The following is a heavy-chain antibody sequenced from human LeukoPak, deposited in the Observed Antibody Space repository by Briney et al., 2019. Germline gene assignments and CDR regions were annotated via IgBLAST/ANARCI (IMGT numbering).Heavy chain of an antibody. CDR3: ARGNYFDC. V-gene: IGHV3-33*01. CDR1: QFTFSHYG. J-gene: IGHJ4*02. Sequence: GGSLTLSCVASQFTFSHYGMHWVRQAPGKGLEWVAVIWSDGSNQYYADSVKGRFTISRDNSQNTVYLQMNSLRAADTGVYFCARGNYFDCWGQGALVTVSS. CDR2: IWSDGSNQ.